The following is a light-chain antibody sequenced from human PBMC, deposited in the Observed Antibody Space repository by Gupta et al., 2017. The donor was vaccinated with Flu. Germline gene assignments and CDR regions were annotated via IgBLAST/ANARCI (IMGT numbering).Light chain of an antibody. CDR2: DAS. CDR1: QSVSSY. CDR3: QQRSNWPGT. V-gene: IGKV3-11*01. J-gene: IGKJ4*01. Sequence: ELVLTQSPATLSLSPGERATLPCRASQSVSSYLGWYQQKPGQAPRLLIYDASNRATGIPARFSGSGSGTDFTLTISSLEPEDFAVYYCQQRSNWPGTFGGGTKVEIK.